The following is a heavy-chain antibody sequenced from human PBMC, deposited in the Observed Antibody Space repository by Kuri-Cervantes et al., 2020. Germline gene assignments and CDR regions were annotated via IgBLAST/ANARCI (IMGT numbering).Heavy chain of an antibody. CDR1: GFTFSGYG. Sequence: GESLKISCAASGFTFSGYGMHWVRQAPGKGLEWVAVISYDGSNKYYADSVKGRFTIPRDNSKNTLYLQMNSLRAEDTAVYYCARDQSSTGRGGMDVWGQGTTVTVSS. J-gene: IGHJ6*02. CDR2: ISYDGSNK. CDR3: ARDQSSTGRGGMDV. V-gene: IGHV3-30*03. D-gene: IGHD2-2*01.